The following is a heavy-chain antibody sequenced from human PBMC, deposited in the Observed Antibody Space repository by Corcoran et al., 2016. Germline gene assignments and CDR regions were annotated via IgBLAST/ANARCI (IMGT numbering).Heavy chain of an antibody. J-gene: IGHJ3*02. CDR1: GYTFTSYY. D-gene: IGHD1-26*01. CDR2: INPSGGST. CDR3: ARDLSEWDREGDACDI. Sequence: QVQLVQSGAEGKKPGASVKVSCKASGYTFTSYYMHWVRQAPGQGLEWMGIINPSGGSTSYAQKFQGRVTMTRDTSTSTVYMELSSLRSEDTAVYYCARDLSEWDREGDACDIWGQGTMVTVSS. V-gene: IGHV1-46*01.